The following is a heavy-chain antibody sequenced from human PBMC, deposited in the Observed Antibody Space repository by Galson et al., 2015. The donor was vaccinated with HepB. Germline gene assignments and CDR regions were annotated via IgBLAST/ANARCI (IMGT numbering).Heavy chain of an antibody. Sequence: SLRLSCAASGFTFSSYSMNWVRQAPGKGLEWVSSISSSSSYIYYADSVKGRFTISRDNAKNSLYLQMNSLRAEDTAVYYCARDAKTPRMGYYFGYWGQGTLVTVSS. J-gene: IGHJ4*02. D-gene: IGHD2-8*01. CDR3: ARDAKTPRMGYYFGY. V-gene: IGHV3-21*01. CDR1: GFTFSSYS. CDR2: ISSSSSYI.